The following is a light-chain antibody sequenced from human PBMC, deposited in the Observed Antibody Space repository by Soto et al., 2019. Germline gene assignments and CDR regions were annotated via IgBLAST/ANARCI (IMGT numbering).Light chain of an antibody. CDR1: QSVSSK. CDR3: QQYNNWPPLT. J-gene: IGKJ4*01. CDR2: GAS. Sequence: EIVMTQSPATLSVSPGERATLSCMASQSVSSKLAWYQKKPGQAPRLIXYGASTRATGIPARFSGSGSGTEFTLTISSLQSEDFAVYYCQQYNNWPPLTFGGGTKVDIK. V-gene: IGKV3-15*01.